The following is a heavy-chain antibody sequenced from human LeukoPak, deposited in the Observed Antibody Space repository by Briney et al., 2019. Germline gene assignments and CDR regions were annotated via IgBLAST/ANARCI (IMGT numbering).Heavy chain of an antibody. V-gene: IGHV4-34*01. Sequence: TSETLSLTRAVYGGSFSGYYWSWIRQPPGKGLEWIGEINHSGSTNYNPSLKSRVTISVDTSKNQFSLKLSSVTAADAAVYYCARIRYCSGGSCYSRGYYYGMDVWGQGTTVTVSS. D-gene: IGHD2-15*01. CDR1: GGSFSGYY. CDR3: ARIRYCSGGSCYSRGYYYGMDV. J-gene: IGHJ6*02. CDR2: INHSGST.